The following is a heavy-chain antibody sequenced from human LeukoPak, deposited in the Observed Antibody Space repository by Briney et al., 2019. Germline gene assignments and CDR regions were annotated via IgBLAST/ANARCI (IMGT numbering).Heavy chain of an antibody. CDR1: GGSISTYY. Sequence: SETLSLTCNVSGGSISTYYWSWIRQPPGKGLEWIGSMYYSGSTYSNPSLKSRVTISVDTSKNLFSLKLSSVTAADTAVYYCARGLPPVSLWFGELYMGEYYFDYWGQGTLVTVSS. J-gene: IGHJ4*02. V-gene: IGHV4-59*01. CDR3: ARGLPPVSLWFGELYMGEYYFDY. CDR2: MYYSGST. D-gene: IGHD3-10*01.